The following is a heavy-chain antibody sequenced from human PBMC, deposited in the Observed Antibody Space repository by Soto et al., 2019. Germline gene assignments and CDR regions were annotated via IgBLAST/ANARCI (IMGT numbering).Heavy chain of an antibody. CDR3: AAPRDEYGSGVSWFTYGMDI. D-gene: IGHD3-10*01. CDR2: LDGAGGST. J-gene: IGHJ6*03. CDR1: GFTFSDFA. Sequence: GGSLRLSCLASGFTFSDFAMTWVRHVPGRGLEWVASLDGAGGSTYYAESVRGRFSISRDNSQNTLFLQMKRLTVDDTAIYYCAAPRDEYGSGVSWFTYGMDIWGKGTTVTVSS. V-gene: IGHV3-23*01.